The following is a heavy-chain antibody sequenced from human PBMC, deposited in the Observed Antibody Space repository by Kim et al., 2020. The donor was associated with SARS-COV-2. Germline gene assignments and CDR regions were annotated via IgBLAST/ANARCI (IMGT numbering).Heavy chain of an antibody. CDR2: ISAYNGNT. V-gene: IGHV1-18*01. J-gene: IGHJ6*02. D-gene: IGHD3-9*01. CDR1: GYTFTSYG. Sequence: ASVKVSCKASGYTFTSYGISWVRQAPGQGLEWMGWISAYNGNTNYAQKLQGRVTMTTDTSTSTAYMELRSLRSDDTAVYYCARDKTYYDILTGYLYYYYGMDVWGQGTTVTVSS. CDR3: ARDKTYYDILTGYLYYYYGMDV.